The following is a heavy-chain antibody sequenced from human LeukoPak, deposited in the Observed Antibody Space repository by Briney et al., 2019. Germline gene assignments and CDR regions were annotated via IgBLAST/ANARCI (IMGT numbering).Heavy chain of an antibody. Sequence: SETLSLTCTVSGGSISSSSYYWGWIRQPPGKGLEWIGRIYYSGSTYYNPSLKSRVTISVDTSKNQFSLKLSSVTAADTAVYYCARERLDERFRPGIYYMDVWGKGTTVTVSS. CDR1: GGSISSSSYY. CDR2: IYYSGST. V-gene: IGHV4-39*07. CDR3: ARERLDERFRPGIYYMDV. J-gene: IGHJ6*03. D-gene: IGHD1-26*01.